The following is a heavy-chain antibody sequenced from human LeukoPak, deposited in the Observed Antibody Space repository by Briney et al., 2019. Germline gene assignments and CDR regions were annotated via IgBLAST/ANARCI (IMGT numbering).Heavy chain of an antibody. CDR1: GDSFSIISSSSSY. D-gene: IGHD3-22*01. J-gene: IGHJ4*02. CDR3: ARTTGTYYDSSGYPDY. V-gene: IGHV4-39*01. Sequence: PSETLSLTCTVSGDSFSIISSSSSYWGWIRQPPGKGLEWIGSIYSSGSTYFNSSLKSRVTISVDTSKDEFSLNLSSVTAADTAVYYCARTTGTYYDSSGYPDYWGQGTLVTVSS. CDR2: IYSSGST.